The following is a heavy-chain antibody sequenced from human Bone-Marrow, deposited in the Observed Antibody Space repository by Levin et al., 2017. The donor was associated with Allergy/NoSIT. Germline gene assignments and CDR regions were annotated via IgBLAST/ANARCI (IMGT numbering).Heavy chain of an antibody. D-gene: IGHD5-18*01. Sequence: SQTLSLTCTVSGGSISTSYWSWIRQPPGKGLEWIGYVYYSGSTNYNPSLTSRVTMSVDTSKNHFSLKLSSVTAADTALYYCARHAGPIHLWLMDYWGQGTLVTVSS. CDR3: ARHAGPIHLWLMDY. CDR1: GGSISTSY. J-gene: IGHJ4*02. V-gene: IGHV4-59*08. CDR2: VYYSGST.